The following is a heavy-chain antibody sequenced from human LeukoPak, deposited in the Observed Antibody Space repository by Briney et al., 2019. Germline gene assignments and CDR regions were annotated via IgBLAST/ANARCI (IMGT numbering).Heavy chain of an antibody. J-gene: IGHJ4*02. CDR2: ISAANGNT. Sequence: APVKVSCKASGYTFINYAIHWVRQAPGQGLEWMGWISAANGNTKNSQKFQGRVTITRDPSASTVYMEVSSLRPDDTAVYYCARDSKVRARSSWTGDYWGQGTLVTVSS. D-gene: IGHD6-13*01. CDR1: GYTFINYA. V-gene: IGHV1-3*01. CDR3: ARDSKVRARSSWTGDY.